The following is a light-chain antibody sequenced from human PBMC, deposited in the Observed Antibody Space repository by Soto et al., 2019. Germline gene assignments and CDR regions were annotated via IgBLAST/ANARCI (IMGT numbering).Light chain of an antibody. J-gene: IGKJ3*01. CDR2: GAS. Sequence: VMTQSPDTLSLSPGESAGLSCRASQSVRTYLAWFQQKPGQAPRLLIYGASARAPGVPARFSGRGSGTEFTLTISNLQSEDFAIYYCHQYDNWPPVKFGTGTKVDLK. CDR1: QSVRTY. V-gene: IGKV3-15*01. CDR3: HQYDNWPPVK.